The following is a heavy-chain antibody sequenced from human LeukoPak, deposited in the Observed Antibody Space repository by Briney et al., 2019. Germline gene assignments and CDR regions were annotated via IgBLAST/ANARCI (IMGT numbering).Heavy chain of an antibody. CDR1: NYTFTGYC. CDR2: IITYNGNT. V-gene: IGHV1-18*01. CDR3: ARDRAEWQWLDVDI. J-gene: IGHJ3*02. D-gene: IGHD6-19*01. Sequence: ASMNISCKASNYTFTGYCVGWMRQAPEQGLECTCLIITYNGNTNYAQKLQGRVTMTTDTSTSTAYMGLRSLRSDDTAVYYCARDRAEWQWLDVDIWGQGTMVTVSS.